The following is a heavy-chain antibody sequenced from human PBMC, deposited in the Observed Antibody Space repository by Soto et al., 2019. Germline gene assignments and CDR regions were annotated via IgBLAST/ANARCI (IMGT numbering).Heavy chain of an antibody. J-gene: IGHJ6*03. Sequence: SETLSLTCTVSGGSISSYYWSWIRQPPGKGLEWIGYIYYSGSTNYNPSLKSRVTISVDTSKNQFSLKLSSVTAADTAVYYCARHRIAAAGLELYYYYYYMDVWGKGTTVTVSS. CDR1: GGSISSYY. D-gene: IGHD6-13*01. CDR2: IYYSGST. V-gene: IGHV4-59*08. CDR3: ARHRIAAAGLELYYYYYYMDV.